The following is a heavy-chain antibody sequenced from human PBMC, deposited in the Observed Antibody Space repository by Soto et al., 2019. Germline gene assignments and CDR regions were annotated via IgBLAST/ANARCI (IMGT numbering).Heavy chain of an antibody. D-gene: IGHD5-12*01. CDR3: ARDYYRVNSGYGFSMDV. CDR1: GFTFSSYS. V-gene: IGHV3-48*01. Sequence: GGSLRLSCAASGFTFSSYSMNWVRQAPGKGLEWVSYISSSSSTIYYADSVKGRFTISRDNAKNSLYLQMNSLRAEDTAVYYCARDYYRVNSGYGFSMDVWGQGTTVTVSS. J-gene: IGHJ6*02. CDR2: ISSSSSTI.